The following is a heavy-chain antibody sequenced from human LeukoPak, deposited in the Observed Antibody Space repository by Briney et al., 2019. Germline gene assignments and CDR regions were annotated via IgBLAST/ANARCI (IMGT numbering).Heavy chain of an antibody. CDR2: IIPIFYTA. CDR3: ATNRGYSYAKEGHVAFDI. Sequence: SVKVSCKASGGTFSNYALNWVRQAPGQGLEWMGGIIPIFYTANYAQKFQDRITITTDESTSTAYMELSSLRSEDTAVYYCATNRGYSYAKEGHVAFDIWGQGTMVTVSS. D-gene: IGHD5-18*01. J-gene: IGHJ3*02. CDR1: GGTFSNYA. V-gene: IGHV1-69*05.